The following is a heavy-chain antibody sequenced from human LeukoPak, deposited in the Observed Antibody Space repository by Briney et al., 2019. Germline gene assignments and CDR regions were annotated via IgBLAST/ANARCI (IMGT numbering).Heavy chain of an antibody. D-gene: IGHD3-16*01. CDR1: GGSISDYY. CDR3: ARADYVWGSYVY. V-gene: IGHV4-4*07. Sequence: SETLSLTCTVSGGSISDYYWSWIRQPAGKGLEWIGHIYTGGNTNYNPSLESRVTMSVDTTKNQFSLKLRSVTAADTAVYYCARADYVWGSYVYWGQGTLVTVSS. CDR2: IYTGGNT. J-gene: IGHJ4*02.